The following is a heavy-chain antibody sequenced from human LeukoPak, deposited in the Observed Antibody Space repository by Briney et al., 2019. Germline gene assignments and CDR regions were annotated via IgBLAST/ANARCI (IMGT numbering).Heavy chain of an antibody. Sequence: PSETLSLTCTVSGGSISSYCWSWIRQPPGKGLEWIGYIYYSGSTNYNPSLKSRVTISVDTSKNQFSLKLSSVTAADTAVYYCARVSRLDDFWSGYYPSDAFDIWGQGTMVTVSS. V-gene: IGHV4-59*01. CDR3: ARVSRLDDFWSGYYPSDAFDI. CDR1: GGSISSYC. D-gene: IGHD3-3*01. CDR2: IYYSGST. J-gene: IGHJ3*02.